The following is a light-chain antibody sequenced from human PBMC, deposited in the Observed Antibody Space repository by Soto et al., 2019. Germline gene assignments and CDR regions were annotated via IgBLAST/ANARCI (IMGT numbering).Light chain of an antibody. J-gene: IGKJ2*01. CDR2: DAS. CDR1: QSVGSH. CDR3: QQYNNWPYT. V-gene: IGKV3-15*01. Sequence: EIVLTHSPATLSVSPGERATLSCRASQSVGSHLAWYQQRPGQPPRLLIYDASTRATDIPARFSGGGSGTEFTLTISSLQSEDFAVYYCQQYNNWPYTFGQGTKLQIK.